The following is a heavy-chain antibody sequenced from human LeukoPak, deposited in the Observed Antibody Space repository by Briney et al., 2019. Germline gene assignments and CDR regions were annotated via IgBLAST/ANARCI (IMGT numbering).Heavy chain of an antibody. D-gene: IGHD3-10*01. CDR3: AGPGRSGSAFDY. Sequence: PGGSLRLSCAASGFTFSSYSMNWVRQAPGKGLEWVSSISSSSSYIYYADSVKGRFTISRDNAKNSLYLQMNSLRAEDTAVYYCAGPGRSGSAFDYWGQGTLVTVSS. CDR2: ISSSSSYI. J-gene: IGHJ4*02. V-gene: IGHV3-21*01. CDR1: GFTFSSYS.